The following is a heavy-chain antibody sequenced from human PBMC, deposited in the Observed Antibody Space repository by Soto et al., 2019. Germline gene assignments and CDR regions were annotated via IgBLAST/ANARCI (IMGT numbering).Heavy chain of an antibody. CDR2: ISAYNGNT. V-gene: IGHV1-18*01. CDR1: GYTFTSYG. CDR3: ARGGYSGYDYVSWFDP. J-gene: IGHJ5*02. Sequence: ASVKVSCKASGYTFTSYGISWVRQAPGQGLEWMGWISAYNGNTNYAQKLQGRVTMTTDTSTSTAYMELRSLRSDDTAVYYCARGGYSGYDYVSWFDPWGQGTLVTVSS. D-gene: IGHD5-12*01.